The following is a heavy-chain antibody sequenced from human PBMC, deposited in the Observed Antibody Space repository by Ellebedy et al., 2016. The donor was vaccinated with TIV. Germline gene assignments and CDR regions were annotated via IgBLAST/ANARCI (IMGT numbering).Heavy chain of an antibody. CDR3: ARGGSYRGMDV. D-gene: IGHD1-26*01. J-gene: IGHJ6*02. V-gene: IGHV3-74*01. Sequence: GESLKISCAASGFTFSSYWMNWVRQAPGKGLVWVSRINSDGSSTSYADSVKGRFTISRDNAKNTLYLQMNSLRAEDTAVYYCARGGSYRGMDVWGQGTTVTVSS. CDR1: GFTFSSYW. CDR2: INSDGSST.